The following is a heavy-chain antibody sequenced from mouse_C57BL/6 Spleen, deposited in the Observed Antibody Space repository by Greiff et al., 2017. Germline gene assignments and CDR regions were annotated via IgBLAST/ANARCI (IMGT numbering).Heavy chain of an antibody. Sequence: VQLQQSGAELVKPGASVKISCKASGYAFSSYWMNWVKQRPGKGLEWIGQIYPGDGDTNYNGKFKGKATLTADKSSSTAYMQLSSLTSEDSAVYFCARSPYDYDEAWFAYWGQGTLVTVSA. CDR2: IYPGDGDT. D-gene: IGHD2-4*01. J-gene: IGHJ3*01. CDR1: GYAFSSYW. V-gene: IGHV1-80*01. CDR3: ARSPYDYDEAWFAY.